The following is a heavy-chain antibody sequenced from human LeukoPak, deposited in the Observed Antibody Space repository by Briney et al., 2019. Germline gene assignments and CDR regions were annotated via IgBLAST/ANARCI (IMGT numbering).Heavy chain of an antibody. Sequence: GGTLRLSCEASGFIFNNYEMNWVRQAPGKGLEWVAFISFSGKSTYYADSVKGRFTISRDNAKNSLYLQMNSLRAEDTAVYYCAREYYGSGSYYGYFDYWGQGTLVTVSS. D-gene: IGHD3-10*01. CDR1: GFIFNNYE. CDR3: AREYYGSGSYYGYFDY. J-gene: IGHJ4*02. V-gene: IGHV3-48*03. CDR2: ISFSGKST.